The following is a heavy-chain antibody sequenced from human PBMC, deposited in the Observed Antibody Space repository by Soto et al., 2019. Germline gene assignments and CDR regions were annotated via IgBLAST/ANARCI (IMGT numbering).Heavy chain of an antibody. V-gene: IGHV3-74*01. CDR2: IHSDGSST. Sequence: EVQLLESAGGLVQPGESLRLSCAASGFTFSYDCMHWVRQAPVMWLVWVSRIHSDGSSTTYAESVKGRFTNSRDDARNTLYLQMSSLRAEDTAVYYCARGDRGAFDLWGQGTVVTVSS. CDR3: ARGDRGAFDL. CDR1: GFTFSYDC. D-gene: IGHD1-26*01. J-gene: IGHJ3*01.